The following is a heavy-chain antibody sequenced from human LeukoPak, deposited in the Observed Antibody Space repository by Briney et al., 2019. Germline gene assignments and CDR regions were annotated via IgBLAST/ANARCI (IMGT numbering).Heavy chain of an antibody. CDR2: MNPNSGNT. V-gene: IGHV1-8*01. Sequence: ASVKVSCKASGYTFTSYDINWVRQATGQGLEWMGWMNPNSGNTGYAQKFQGRVTMTRNTSISTAYMELSSLRSEDTAVYYCARVGKAVAGTSYYYGMDVWGQGTTVTVSS. J-gene: IGHJ6*02. D-gene: IGHD6-19*01. CDR1: GYTFTSYD. CDR3: ARVGKAVAGTSYYYGMDV.